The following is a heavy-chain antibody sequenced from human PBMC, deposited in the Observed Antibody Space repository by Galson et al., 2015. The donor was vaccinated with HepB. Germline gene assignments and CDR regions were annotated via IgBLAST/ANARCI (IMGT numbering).Heavy chain of an antibody. CDR1: GFTFSSYA. CDR3: AKDGIMVANNPYQLHF. CDR2: ISGSGGTT. Sequence: SLRLSCAASGFTFSSYAMSWVRQAPGKGLEWVSAISGSGGTTYYAHSVKGRFTISRDNSRNTLLLQLNSLRAEDTAVYYCAKDGIMVANNPYQLHFWGQGTLVSVSS. V-gene: IGHV3-23*01. D-gene: IGHD2-15*01. J-gene: IGHJ4*02.